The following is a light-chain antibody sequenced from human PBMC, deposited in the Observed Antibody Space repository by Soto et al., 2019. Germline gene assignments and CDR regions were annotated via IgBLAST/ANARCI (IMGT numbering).Light chain of an antibody. V-gene: IGLV2-14*03. CDR1: SSDVGGFNS. CDR3: SSYTITMTNV. CDR2: DVV. Sequence: QSVLTQPASVSGSPGQSITISCTGTSSDVGGFNSVSWYQLRPGTAPKLILYDVVDRPSGVSYRFSGSKSGNTASLTISGLQAVDEADYFCSSYTITMTNVFGSGTKVTVL. J-gene: IGLJ1*01.